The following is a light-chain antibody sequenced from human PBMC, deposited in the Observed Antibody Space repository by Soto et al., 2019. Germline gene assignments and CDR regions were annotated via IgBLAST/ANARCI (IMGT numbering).Light chain of an antibody. CDR2: SNN. J-gene: IGLJ2*01. CDR3: AAWDDSLNGVI. CDR1: SSSIGSHT. V-gene: IGLV1-44*01. Sequence: QSVLTQPPSASATPGQRITISCSGSSSSIGSHTVNWHQQVPGTAPKLLIYSNNERPSGGPDRFSGSKSGTSASLAISGLQSGDEADYYCAAWDDSLNGVIFGGGTKVTVL.